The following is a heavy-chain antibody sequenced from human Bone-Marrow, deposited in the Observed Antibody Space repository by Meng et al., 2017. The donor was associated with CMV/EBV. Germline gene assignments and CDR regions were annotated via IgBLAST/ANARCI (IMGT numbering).Heavy chain of an antibody. CDR2: IYSGGST. D-gene: IGHD1-14*01. CDR1: GFTFSSYE. V-gene: IGHV3-53*01. CDR3: ARDATEYGMDV. J-gene: IGHJ6*02. Sequence: GGSLRLSCAASGFTFSSYEMNWVRQAPGKGLEWVSVIYSGGSTYYADSVKGRFTISRDNSKNTLYLQMNSLRAEDTAVYYCARDATEYGMDVWGQGTTVTVSS.